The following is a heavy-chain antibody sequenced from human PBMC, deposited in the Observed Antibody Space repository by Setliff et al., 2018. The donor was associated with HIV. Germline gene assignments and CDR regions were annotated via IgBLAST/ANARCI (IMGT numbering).Heavy chain of an antibody. D-gene: IGHD3-10*01. V-gene: IGHV1-2*02. CDR2: INGNSGAA. Sequence: RASVKVSCKASGYTFSDYYVHWVRQAPGQGLEWMGWINGNSGAAHYAQKFQGRVTMTRDTSTNTAYMELTRLRSDDTAVYSCARGGNDYGPGTWTPDYWGQGTLVTVSS. CDR1: GYTFSDYY. CDR3: ARGGNDYGPGTWTPDY. J-gene: IGHJ4*02.